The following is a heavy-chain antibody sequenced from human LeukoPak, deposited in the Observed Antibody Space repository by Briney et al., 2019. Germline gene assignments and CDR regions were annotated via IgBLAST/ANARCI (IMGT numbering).Heavy chain of an antibody. D-gene: IGHD4-23*01. CDR2: ISYSGST. CDR1: GGSISSYY. Sequence: SETLSLTCTVSGGSISSYYWSWIRQPPGKGLEWIGYISYSGSTNYNPSPKSRVTISVDTSKNQFSLKLTSVTAADTAVYYCARTRAYGGRPDYWGQGTLVTVSS. V-gene: IGHV4-59*01. J-gene: IGHJ4*02. CDR3: ARTRAYGGRPDY.